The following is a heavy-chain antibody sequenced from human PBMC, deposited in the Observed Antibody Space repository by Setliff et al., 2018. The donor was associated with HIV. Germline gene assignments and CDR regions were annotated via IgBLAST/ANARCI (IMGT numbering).Heavy chain of an antibody. Sequence: GASVKVSCKTSGYTFTSYDINWVRQATGQGLEWMGWMNPNSGNRGYAQKFQGRVTISRNTSISTAYMELSGLRSEDTAVYYCARGRGRYYDSRSYLDYWGQGTQVTVS. CDR1: GYTFTSYD. J-gene: IGHJ4*02. CDR2: MNPNSGNR. V-gene: IGHV1-8*03. D-gene: IGHD3-22*01. CDR3: ARGRGRYYDSRSYLDY.